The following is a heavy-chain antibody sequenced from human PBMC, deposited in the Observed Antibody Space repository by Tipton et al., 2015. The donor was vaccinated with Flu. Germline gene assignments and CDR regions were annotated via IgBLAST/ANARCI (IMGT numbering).Heavy chain of an antibody. V-gene: IGHV3-23*01. CDR3: AKAETTNIVVVPAAFDY. CDR1: GFTFSSYA. J-gene: IGHJ4*02. D-gene: IGHD2-2*01. CDR2: ISGSGGST. Sequence: EASGFTFSSYAMSWVRQAPGKGLEWVSAISGSGGSTYYADSVKGRFTISRDNSKNTLYLQMNSLRAEDTAVYYCAKAETTNIVVVPAAFDYWGQGTLVTVSS.